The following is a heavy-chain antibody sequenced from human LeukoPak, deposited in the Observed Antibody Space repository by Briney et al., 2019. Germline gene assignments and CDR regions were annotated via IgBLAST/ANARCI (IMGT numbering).Heavy chain of an antibody. V-gene: IGHV3-23*01. D-gene: IGHD2-8*01. Sequence: GGSLRLSCAASGFTFTTYAMGWVRQAPGKGLEWVSGISSSGDNTYYADSVKGQFTISRDNSKNTLDLQMNSLRAEDTAMHHCAKVKALDAVASYFDYWGQGTLVTVSS. CDR3: AKVKALDAVASYFDY. CDR1: GFTFTTYA. CDR2: ISSSGDNT. J-gene: IGHJ4*02.